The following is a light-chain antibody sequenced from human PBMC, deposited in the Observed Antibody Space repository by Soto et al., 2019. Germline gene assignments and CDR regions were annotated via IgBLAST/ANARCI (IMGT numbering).Light chain of an antibody. CDR3: QTWDTGIRV. J-gene: IGLJ2*01. V-gene: IGLV4-69*01. CDR1: SGHSNSV. CDR2: LNSDGSH. Sequence: QLVLTQSPSASASLGASVKLTCTLSSGHSNSVIAWHQQQPEKGPRYLLKLNSDGSHSKGDGIPDRFSGSSSGAERYLTISSLQSEDEADYYCQTWDTGIRVFGGGTKLTVL.